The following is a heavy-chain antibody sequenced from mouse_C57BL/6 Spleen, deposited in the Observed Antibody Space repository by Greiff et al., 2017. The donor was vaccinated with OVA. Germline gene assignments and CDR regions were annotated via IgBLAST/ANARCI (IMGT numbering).Heavy chain of an antibody. CDR2: IDPGDGDT. CDR3: AGIVDYYAMDY. Sequence: VQLEESGAELVKPGASVKISCKASGYAFSSYWMNWVKQRPGKGLEWIGQIDPGDGDTNYNGKFKGKATLTADKSSSTAYMQLSSLTYEDSAVYFCAGIVDYYAMDYWGQGTSVTVSS. V-gene: IGHV1-80*01. J-gene: IGHJ4*01. CDR1: GYAFSSYW.